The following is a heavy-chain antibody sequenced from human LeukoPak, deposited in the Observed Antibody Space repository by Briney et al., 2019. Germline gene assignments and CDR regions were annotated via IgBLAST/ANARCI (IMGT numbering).Heavy chain of an antibody. CDR3: ATGTLGGWHYFDY. CDR1: GFTFSSYS. D-gene: IGHD2-15*01. CDR2: ISSSSSTI. V-gene: IGHV3-48*01. J-gene: IGHJ4*02. Sequence: GGSLRLSCAASGFTFSSYSMNWVRQAPGKGLEWVSYISSSSSTIYYADSVKGRFTISRDNAKNSLYLQMNSLRAVDTAVYYCATGTLGGWHYFDYWGQGTLVTVSS.